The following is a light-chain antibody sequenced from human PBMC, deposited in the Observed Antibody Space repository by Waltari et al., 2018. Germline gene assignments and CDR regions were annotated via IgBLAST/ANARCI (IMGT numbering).Light chain of an antibody. J-gene: IGLJ2*01. CDR3: CSYAGSYTFV. CDR2: DVN. V-gene: IGLV2-11*01. CDR1: SSDVGGYNY. Sequence: QSALTQPRSVSGSHGQSVPISCTGTSSDVGGYNYVSGYQQRPGKAPKFMIYDVNKRPSGVPDRVSGSKSGNTASLTISGLQAEDEADYYCCSYAGSYTFVFGGGTKLTVL.